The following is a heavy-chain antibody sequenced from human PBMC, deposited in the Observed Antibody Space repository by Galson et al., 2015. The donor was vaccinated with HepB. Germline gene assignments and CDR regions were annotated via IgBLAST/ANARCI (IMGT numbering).Heavy chain of an antibody. CDR2: ISGSGGST. CDR3: AKPKSIAAAGLIDY. D-gene: IGHD6-13*01. V-gene: IGHV3-23*01. J-gene: IGHJ4*02. CDR1: GFTFSSYA. Sequence: SLRLSCAASGFTFSSYAMSWVRQAPGKGLEWVSAISGSGGSTYYADSVKGRFTISRDNSKNPLYLQMNSLRAEDTAVYYCAKPKSIAAAGLIDYWGQRTLVTVSS.